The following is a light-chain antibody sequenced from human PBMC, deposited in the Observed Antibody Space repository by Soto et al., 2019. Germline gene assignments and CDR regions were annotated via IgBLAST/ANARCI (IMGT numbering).Light chain of an antibody. Sequence: CPGASSDVGSYNLVSWYQQHPGKAPKLMIYEGSKRPSGVSNRFSGSKSGNTASLTISGLQAEDEADYYCCSYAGSTTWVFGGGTKVTVL. CDR1: SSDVGSYNL. CDR3: CSYAGSTTWV. V-gene: IGLV2-23*01. CDR2: EGS. J-gene: IGLJ3*02.